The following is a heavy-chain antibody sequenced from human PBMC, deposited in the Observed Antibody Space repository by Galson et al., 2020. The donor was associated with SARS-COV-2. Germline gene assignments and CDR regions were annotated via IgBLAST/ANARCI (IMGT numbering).Heavy chain of an antibody. CDR3: ARLRYYDVLTGYIVDV. CDR1: GYTFTDYY. V-gene: IGHV1-2*02. D-gene: IGHD3-9*01. CDR2: INPKSGGT. Sequence: ASVKVSCKASGYTFTDYYIHWVRQAPGQGLEWMGWINPKSGGTNYAQKFEGRATMTRDTSITTAYMELSRLRADDTAVYYCARLRYYDVLTGYIVDVWGQGTMVTVSS. J-gene: IGHJ6*02.